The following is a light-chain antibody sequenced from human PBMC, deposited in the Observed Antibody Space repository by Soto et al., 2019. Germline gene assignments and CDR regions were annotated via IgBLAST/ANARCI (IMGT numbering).Light chain of an antibody. CDR3: QQYKSISGT. CDR1: QSVDNW. J-gene: IGKJ1*01. CDR2: YVS. Sequence: DIQMTQSPSTLSASVGDRVTITCRASQSVDNWLAWYQQKPGKAPRLLVHYVSTLESGVPSRFSGSGSGTEFTLAISSLQAEDFAIYYCQQYKSISGTFGQGTKVEIK. V-gene: IGKV1-5*03.